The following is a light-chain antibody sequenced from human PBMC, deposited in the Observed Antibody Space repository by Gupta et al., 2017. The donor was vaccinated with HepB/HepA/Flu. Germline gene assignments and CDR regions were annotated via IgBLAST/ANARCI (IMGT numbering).Light chain of an antibody. V-gene: IGKV6-21*01. Sequence: EIVLTQSPDFQSVTPKEKVTITCRASQNIGSNLHWYQQKPDQSPKLLIKYASQSFSGVPSRFSGSGSGTDFTLTINSLEAEDAATYYCQQSSSYQFTFGHGTKVDIK. CDR3: QQSSSYQFT. CDR2: YAS. J-gene: IGKJ3*01. CDR1: QNIGSN.